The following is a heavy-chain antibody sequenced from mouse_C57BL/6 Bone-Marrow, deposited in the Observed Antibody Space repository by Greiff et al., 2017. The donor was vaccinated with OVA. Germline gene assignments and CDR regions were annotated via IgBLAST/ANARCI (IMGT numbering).Heavy chain of an antibody. V-gene: IGHV14-4*01. CDR2: IDPENGDT. Sequence: EVMLVESGAELVRPGASVKLSCTASGFNIKDDYMHWVKQRPEQGLEWIGWIDPENGDTEYASKFQGKATITADTSSNTAYLQLSSLTSEDTAFFYCTCHFNTVVAMRFAYWGQGTLVPVSA. J-gene: IGHJ3*01. CDR1: GFNIKDDY. CDR3: TCHFNTVVAMRFAY. D-gene: IGHD1-1*01.